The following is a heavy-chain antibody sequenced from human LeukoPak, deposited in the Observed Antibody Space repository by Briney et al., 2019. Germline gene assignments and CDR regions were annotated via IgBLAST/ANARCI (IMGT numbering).Heavy chain of an antibody. V-gene: IGHV4-61*01. CDR1: GGSISTANYY. J-gene: IGHJ4*02. CDR3: ARDDSSGSSPVPFDY. D-gene: IGHD3-22*01. Sequence: PSETLSLTCTVSGGSISTANYYWGWIRQPPGKGLEWIGYIYYSGSTNYNPSLKSRVTISVDTSKNQFSLKLSSVTAADTAVYYCARDDSSGSSPVPFDYWGQGTLVTVSS. CDR2: IYYSGST.